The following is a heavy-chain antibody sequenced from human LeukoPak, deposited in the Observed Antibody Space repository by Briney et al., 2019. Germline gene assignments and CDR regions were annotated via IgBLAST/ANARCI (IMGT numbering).Heavy chain of an antibody. D-gene: IGHD2-21*02. CDR3: ARDRGAYCGGDCYLGFDY. J-gene: IGHJ4*01. Sequence: PGGSLRLSCAASGFTFSRYTMNWVRQAPGKGLVWVSSIAGSGYISYADSVKGRFTISRDNAKKSLYLQMTSLTAEDTAVYYCARDRGAYCGGDCYLGFDYWGRGTLVTVSS. CDR1: GFTFSRYT. CDR2: IAGSGYI. V-gene: IGHV3-21*01.